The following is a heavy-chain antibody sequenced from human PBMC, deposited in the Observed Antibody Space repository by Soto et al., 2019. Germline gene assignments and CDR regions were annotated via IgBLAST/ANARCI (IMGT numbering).Heavy chain of an antibody. J-gene: IGHJ6*02. Sequence: KPSWTLSVTSAVSGGSSSPYYWSWIRQPPGKGLEWLGYIYYRGSTDYNPSLKSRVTISVDTSKNQFSLNLGSVTAADTAVYYCARDLRFQGHDYADYLGYGMDVWGQGTTVTVSS. CDR1: GGSSSPYY. CDR3: ARDLRFQGHDYADYLGYGMDV. V-gene: IGHV4-59*01. D-gene: IGHD4-17*01. CDR2: IYYRGST.